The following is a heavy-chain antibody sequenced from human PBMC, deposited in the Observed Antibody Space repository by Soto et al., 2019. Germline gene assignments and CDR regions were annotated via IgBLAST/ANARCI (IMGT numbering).Heavy chain of an antibody. D-gene: IGHD4-17*01. J-gene: IGHJ4*02. CDR2: IYYSGST. CDR3: ARGVLYGDYDY. V-gene: IGHV4-39*07. CDR1: GGSISSSSYY. Sequence: SETLSLTCTVSGGSISSSSYYWGWIRQPPGKGLEWIGSIYYSGSTYYNPSLKSRVTISVDTSKNQFSLKLSSVTAADTAVYYCARGVLYGDYDYWGQGTLVTVSS.